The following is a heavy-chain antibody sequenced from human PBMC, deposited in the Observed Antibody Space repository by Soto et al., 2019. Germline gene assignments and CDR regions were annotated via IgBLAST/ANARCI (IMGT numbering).Heavy chain of an antibody. CDR1: GFTFDDYA. Sequence: PGGSLRLSCVASGFTFDDYAIHWVRQAPGKGLEWVSGISWNSGSIGYADSVKGRFTISRDNTKKSLYLQMNSLRAEDTALYYCAVIDAVAYWGQGTLVTVSS. V-gene: IGHV3-9*01. D-gene: IGHD3-16*02. CDR3: AVIDAVAY. CDR2: ISWNSGSI. J-gene: IGHJ4*02.